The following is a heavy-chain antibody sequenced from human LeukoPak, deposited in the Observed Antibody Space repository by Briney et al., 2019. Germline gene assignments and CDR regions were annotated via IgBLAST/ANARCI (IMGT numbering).Heavy chain of an antibody. Sequence: GGSLRLSCAGSGFIFRNYGMHWVRQAPGQGLEWVAVISDGGTHLYYADSVKGRFTISRDNSESTMYLQMNSLRVEDTAVYYRAKEGTRSHSQWAFDFWGQGTMVTVSS. CDR1: GFIFRNYG. V-gene: IGHV3-30*18. J-gene: IGHJ3*01. D-gene: IGHD6-19*01. CDR3: AKEGTRSHSQWAFDF. CDR2: ISDGGTHL.